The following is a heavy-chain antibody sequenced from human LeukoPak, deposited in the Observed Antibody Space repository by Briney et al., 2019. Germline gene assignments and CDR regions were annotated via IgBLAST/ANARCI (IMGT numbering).Heavy chain of an antibody. D-gene: IGHD3-10*02. CDR1: GFTFSSYT. V-gene: IGHV3-21*01. Sequence: PGGSLRLSCAASGFTFSSYTMNWVRQAPGKGLEWVSSIYADSVKGRFTISRDNAKNSLYLQMNSLRAEDTAVYYCAELGITMIGGVWGKGTTVTISS. J-gene: IGHJ6*04. CDR2: I. CDR3: AELGITMIGGV.